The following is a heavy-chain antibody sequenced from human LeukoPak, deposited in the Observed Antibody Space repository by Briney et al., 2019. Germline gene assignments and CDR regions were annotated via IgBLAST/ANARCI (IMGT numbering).Heavy chain of an antibody. J-gene: IGHJ6*02. CDR3: ARRSTTYYYDSSGYTYYYGMDV. Sequence: SETLSLTCTVSGGSISSYYWSWIRQPPGKGLEWIGYIYYSGSTNYNPSLKSRVTISVDTSKNQFSLKLSSVTAADTAVYYCARRSTTYYYDSSGYTYYYGMDVWGQGTTVTVSS. V-gene: IGHV4-59*08. CDR2: IYYSGST. CDR1: GGSISSYY. D-gene: IGHD3-22*01.